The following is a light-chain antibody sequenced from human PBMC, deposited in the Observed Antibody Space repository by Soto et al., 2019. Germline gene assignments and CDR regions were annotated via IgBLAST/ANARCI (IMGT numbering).Light chain of an antibody. V-gene: IGLV1-44*01. J-gene: IGLJ3*02. CDR2: DNH. Sequence: QSVLTQPPLASGTPGQRVTISCSGSSSNIGSNSVNWYQQVPGTAPKVVIYDNHQRPSGVPDRFSGSKSGTSASLGISGLQPEDEADYYCASWDNSLNGLVFGGGTKLTVL. CDR1: SSNIGSNS. CDR3: ASWDNSLNGLV.